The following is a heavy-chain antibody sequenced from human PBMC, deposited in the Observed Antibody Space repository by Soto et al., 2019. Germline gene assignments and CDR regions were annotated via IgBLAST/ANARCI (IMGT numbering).Heavy chain of an antibody. CDR3: ARAHDFWSGYSY. V-gene: IGHV3-66*01. CDR1: GFTVSSNY. Sequence: PGGSLRLSCAASGFTVSSNYMSWVRQAPGKGLEWVSVIYSGGSTYYADSVKGRFTISRDNSKNTLYLQMNSLRAEDTAVYYCARAHDFWSGYSYWGQGTLVTVSS. J-gene: IGHJ4*02. CDR2: IYSGGST. D-gene: IGHD3-3*01.